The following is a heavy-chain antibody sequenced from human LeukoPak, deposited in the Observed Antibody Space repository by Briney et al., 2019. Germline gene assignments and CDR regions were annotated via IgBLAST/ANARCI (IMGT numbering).Heavy chain of an antibody. Sequence: SETLSLTCTVSGGSISSYHWSWIRQPPGKGLEWIGYIYYSGSTNYNPSLKSRVTISVDTSKNQFSLKLSSVTAADTAVYYCARHAVYAGSGWAFDYWGQGTLVTVSS. CDR1: GGSISSYH. CDR2: IYYSGST. CDR3: ARHAVYAGSGWAFDY. D-gene: IGHD6-19*01. V-gene: IGHV4-59*01. J-gene: IGHJ4*02.